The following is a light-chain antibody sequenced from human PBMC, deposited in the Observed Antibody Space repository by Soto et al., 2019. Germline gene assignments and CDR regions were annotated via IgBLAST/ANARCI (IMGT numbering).Light chain of an antibody. CDR1: NFNIGSND. CDR3: QSYDSSLRGHV. V-gene: IGLV1-40*01. Sequence: QSVLTQPPSVSGTPGQRVTISCSGSNFNIGSNDVYWYQQFPGTAPKLLIFGDHQRASGVPDRFSGSKSGTSASLAITGLQPEDEADYYCQSYDSSLRGHVFGTGTKLTVL. CDR2: GDH. J-gene: IGLJ1*01.